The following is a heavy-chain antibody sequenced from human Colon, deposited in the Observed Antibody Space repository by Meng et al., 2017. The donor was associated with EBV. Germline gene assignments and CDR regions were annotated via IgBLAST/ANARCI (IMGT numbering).Heavy chain of an antibody. Sequence: QVQLHVSGPGLVKPSETLSLTCTVSGDSVATGRYYWSWIRQPPGKGLEWIAYIYYIGGTNYNPSLKSRLTISLDTSKNQFSLSLRSVTAADTAVYYCARVSGRSFDPWGQGTLVTVSS. J-gene: IGHJ5*02. V-gene: IGHV4-61*01. D-gene: IGHD3-10*01. CDR3: ARVSGRSFDP. CDR1: GDSVATGRYY. CDR2: IYYIGGT.